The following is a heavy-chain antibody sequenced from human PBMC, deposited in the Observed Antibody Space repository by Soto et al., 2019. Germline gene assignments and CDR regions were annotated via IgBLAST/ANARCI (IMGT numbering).Heavy chain of an antibody. J-gene: IGHJ6*02. CDR1: GDSVSSNTA. Sequence: QVQLQQSGPGLVKPSQPLSLTCSISGDSVSSNTAWNWIRQSPSRGLEWLGRRYYRSKWYNDYAVSMKRRIRINPHTSKNQFSLQLTSVTPDDTAVYYCARDLGRTYGMDVWGQGTTVIVSS. CDR3: ARDLGRTYGMDV. CDR2: RYYRSKWYN. V-gene: IGHV6-1*01. D-gene: IGHD7-27*01.